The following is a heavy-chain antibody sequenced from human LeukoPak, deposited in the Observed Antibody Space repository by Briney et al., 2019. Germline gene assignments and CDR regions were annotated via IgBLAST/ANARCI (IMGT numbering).Heavy chain of an antibody. CDR2: ISSSSSYI. V-gene: IGHV3-21*01. D-gene: IGHD6-19*01. J-gene: IGHJ4*02. Sequence: GGSLRLSCAASGFTFSSHSMNWVRQAPGKGLEWVSSISSSSSYIYYADSVKGRFTISRDNAKNSLNLQMNSLRAEDTAVYYCARNLGSSGSYFDYWGQGTLVTVSS. CDR1: GFTFSSHS. CDR3: ARNLGSSGSYFDY.